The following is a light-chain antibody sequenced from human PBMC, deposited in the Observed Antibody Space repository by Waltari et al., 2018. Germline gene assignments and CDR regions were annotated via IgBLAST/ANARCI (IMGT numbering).Light chain of an antibody. CDR1: TSISNC. Sequence: DILMTQSPSSLSASVGDRVTITCRASTSISNCLNWYQQKPVKAPNLLIYAASSLETGVPSRFGGSGSGTDFTLTISSLQPDDFATYYCQQYDSNSWTFGQGTKVEIK. J-gene: IGKJ1*01. CDR3: QQYDSNSWT. V-gene: IGKV1-39*01. CDR2: AAS.